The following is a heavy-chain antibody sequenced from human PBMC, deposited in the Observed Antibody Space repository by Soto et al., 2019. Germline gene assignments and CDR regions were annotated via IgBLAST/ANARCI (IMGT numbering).Heavy chain of an antibody. CDR1: GFTFSSYW. CDR2: IKQDGSEK. Sequence: SCAASGFTFSSYWMSWVRQAPGKGLEWVANIKQDGSEKYYVDSVKGRFTISRDNAKNSLYLQMNSLRAEDTAVYYCAREMIVVVPAAMETGNYYYYYMDVWGKGTTVTVSS. J-gene: IGHJ6*03. CDR3: AREMIVVVPAAMETGNYYYYYMDV. V-gene: IGHV3-7*01. D-gene: IGHD2-2*01.